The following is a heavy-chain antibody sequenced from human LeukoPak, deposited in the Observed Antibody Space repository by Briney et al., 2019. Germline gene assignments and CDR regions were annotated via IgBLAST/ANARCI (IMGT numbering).Heavy chain of an antibody. CDR1: GFSLYSSGVG. D-gene: IGHD1/OR15-1a*01. V-gene: IGHV2-5*02. J-gene: IGHJ4*02. CDR2: IYWDDDK. Sequence: SGPTLVNPTQPLTLTCTFSGFSLYSSGVGVGWIRQPPGKALEWLAVIYWDDDKRYNASLRSRLTMSKGASKSQVFLVMSNMDPVDTATYYCAHRRPGHLTGWDNSYFDNWGPGTLVTVSS. CDR3: AHRRPGHLTGWDNSYFDN.